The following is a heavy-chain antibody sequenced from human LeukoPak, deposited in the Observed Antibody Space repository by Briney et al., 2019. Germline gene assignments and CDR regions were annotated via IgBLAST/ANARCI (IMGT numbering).Heavy chain of an antibody. D-gene: IGHD3-9*01. CDR1: GGSFSGYY. CDR2: INHSGST. V-gene: IGHV4-34*01. Sequence: KSSETLSLTCAVYGGSFSGYYWSWIRQPPGKGLEWIGEINHSGSTNYNPSLKSRVTISVDTSKNQFSLKLSSVTAADTAVYYCARARTGYYWVDYWGQGTLVTVSS. J-gene: IGHJ4*02. CDR3: ARARTGYYWVDY.